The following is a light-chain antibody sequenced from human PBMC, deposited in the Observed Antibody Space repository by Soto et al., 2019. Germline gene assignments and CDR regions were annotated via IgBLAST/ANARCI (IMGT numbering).Light chain of an antibody. V-gene: IGKV3-15*01. CDR3: KQYYNWPPWT. Sequence: EIVMTQSPATLSVSPGERATLSCRASQSVRSNLAWYQQKPGQAPRLLIYGASTRATGIPARFSGSGSGTEFTLTISSLQSEDFSFCCCKQYYNWPPWTFGRGTKVEIK. J-gene: IGKJ1*01. CDR2: GAS. CDR1: QSVRSN.